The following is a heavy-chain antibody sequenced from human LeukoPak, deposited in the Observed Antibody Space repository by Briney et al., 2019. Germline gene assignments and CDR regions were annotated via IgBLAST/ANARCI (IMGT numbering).Heavy chain of an antibody. Sequence: GGSLRLSCAASGFTFSSYAMSWVRQAPGKGLEWVSSISGSGGSTYYADSVKGRFTISRDNPKDTLYLQMNSLRAEDTAVYYCAKGPDSNGYNGSFDYWGQGTLVTVSS. D-gene: IGHD3-22*01. CDR3: AKGPDSNGYNGSFDY. J-gene: IGHJ4*02. CDR1: GFTFSSYA. V-gene: IGHV3-23*01. CDR2: ISGSGGST.